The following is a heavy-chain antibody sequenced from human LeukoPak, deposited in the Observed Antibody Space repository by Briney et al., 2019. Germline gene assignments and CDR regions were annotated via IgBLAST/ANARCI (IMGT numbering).Heavy chain of an antibody. V-gene: IGHV3-23*01. J-gene: IGHJ4*02. D-gene: IGHD3-3*01. CDR2: TRGGGET. Sequence: GGSLRLSCAASGFSFTNYAMSWVRQAPARGPEWVSSTRGGGETFYADSVKGRFTLSRDDSRDTVYLQLNNLRVEDTAIYYCAKANWVSNADGVWWGQGTQVTVSS. CDR3: AKANWVSNADGVW. CDR1: GFSFTNYA.